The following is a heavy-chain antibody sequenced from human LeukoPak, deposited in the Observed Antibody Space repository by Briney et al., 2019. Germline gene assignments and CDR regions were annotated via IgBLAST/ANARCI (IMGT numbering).Heavy chain of an antibody. D-gene: IGHD5-18*01. J-gene: IGHJ4*02. V-gene: IGHV3-7*01. Sequence: GGSLRLSCAASGFTFRSYSMPWVRQAPGKGLEWVANIKQDGSNEYYVDSVKGRFTISRDNAKNSLYLQMNSLRAEDTAVYYCARDQDYSYGPPGYWGEGAMVTVSS. CDR1: GFTFRSYS. CDR2: IKQDGSNE. CDR3: ARDQDYSYGPPGY.